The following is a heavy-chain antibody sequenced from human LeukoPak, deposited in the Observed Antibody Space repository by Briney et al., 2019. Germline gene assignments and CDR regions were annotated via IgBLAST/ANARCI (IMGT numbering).Heavy chain of an antibody. Sequence: GGALRLSCAASGFTVSSNYMRWVRQAPGKGLQLVSVIYSGGNTYYADSVKGRFTISRDNAKNTLYLQMNSLRAEDTAVYYCAKVQWEQSYYYYMDVWGKGTTVTVSS. V-gene: IGHV3-66*01. J-gene: IGHJ6*03. CDR3: AKVQWEQSYYYYMDV. D-gene: IGHD1-26*01. CDR2: IYSGGNT. CDR1: GFTVSSNY.